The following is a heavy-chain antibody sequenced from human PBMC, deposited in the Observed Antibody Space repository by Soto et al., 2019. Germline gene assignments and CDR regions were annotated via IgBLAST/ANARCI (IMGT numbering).Heavy chain of an antibody. Sequence: GGSLRLSCAASGFTFSSYSMNWVRQAPGKGLEWVSSISSSSSYIYYADSVKGRFTISRDNAKNSLYLQMNSLRAEDTAVYYCARDLIPAAISRGEDYYYYYGMDVWGQGTTVTVSS. CDR2: ISSSSSYI. D-gene: IGHD2-2*01. CDR1: GFTFSSYS. V-gene: IGHV3-21*01. J-gene: IGHJ6*02. CDR3: ARDLIPAAISRGEDYYYYYGMDV.